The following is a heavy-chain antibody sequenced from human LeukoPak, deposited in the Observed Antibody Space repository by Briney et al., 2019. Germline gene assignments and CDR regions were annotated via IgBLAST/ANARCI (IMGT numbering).Heavy chain of an antibody. Sequence: GGSLRLSCEASGFTFSSYAMSWVRQAPGKGLEWVSYISSSGSTIYYADSVKGRFTISRDNAKNSLYLQMNSLRAEDTAVYYCAGYCGGDCYVPSDDAFDIWGQGTMVTVSS. V-gene: IGHV3-48*03. J-gene: IGHJ3*02. CDR2: ISSSGSTI. CDR1: GFTFSSYA. D-gene: IGHD2-21*02. CDR3: AGYCGGDCYVPSDDAFDI.